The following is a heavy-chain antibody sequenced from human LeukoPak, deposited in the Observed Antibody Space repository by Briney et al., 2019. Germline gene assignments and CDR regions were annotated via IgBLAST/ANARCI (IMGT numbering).Heavy chain of an antibody. J-gene: IGHJ4*02. D-gene: IGHD5-18*01. CDR1: GYTFTSYY. Sequence: ASVKVSCKASGYTFTSYYMHWVRQAPGQGLEWMGIINPGGGSTSYAQKFQGRVTMTRDTSTTTVYMELSSLRSEDTAGYYCARDLGYGQHPYDYWGQGTLVTVSS. CDR2: INPGGGST. CDR3: ARDLGYGQHPYDY. V-gene: IGHV1-46*01.